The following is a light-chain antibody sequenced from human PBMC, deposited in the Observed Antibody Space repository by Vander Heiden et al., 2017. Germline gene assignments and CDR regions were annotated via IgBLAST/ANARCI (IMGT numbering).Light chain of an antibody. J-gene: IGLJ2*01. CDR3: CSYEGRQVG. CDR1: SIDVGGYNY. V-gene: IGLV2-11*01. CDR2: DVS. Sequence: QSALTQPSLVSSSPGHSATICCTGTSIDVGGYNYVSWYQQHPGKAPKLMIYDVSKRPSGVPDRFSGSKSGNTASLTISGLQAEDESYYYCCSYEGRQVGFGGGTKL.